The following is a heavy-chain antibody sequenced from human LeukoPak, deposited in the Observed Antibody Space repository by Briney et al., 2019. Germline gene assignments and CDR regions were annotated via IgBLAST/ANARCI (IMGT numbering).Heavy chain of an antibody. CDR1: GVSISSSSYY. D-gene: IGHD2-2*01. Sequence: PSETLSLTCTVSGVSISSSSYYWGWIRQPPGKGLEWIGSIYYSGSTYYNPPLKSRVSISVNTPKHQFSLKLSSVTAADTAVYYCARLGSTSPQGDYWGQGTLVSVSS. CDR3: ARLGSTSPQGDY. CDR2: IYYSGST. V-gene: IGHV4-39*01. J-gene: IGHJ4*02.